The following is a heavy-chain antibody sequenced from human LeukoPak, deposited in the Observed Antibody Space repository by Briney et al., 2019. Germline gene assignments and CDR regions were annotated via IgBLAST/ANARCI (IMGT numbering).Heavy chain of an antibody. CDR1: GFTFSSYA. Sequence: GGSLRLSCAASGFTFSSYAMSWVRQAPGKGLEWVSAISGSGGSTYYADSVKGRFTISRDNAKNTLYLQMNSLRAEDTAVYYCARVKRGYCSSTSCYVYDAFDIWGQGTMVTVSS. V-gene: IGHV3-23*01. J-gene: IGHJ3*02. CDR3: ARVKRGYCSSTSCYVYDAFDI. D-gene: IGHD2-2*01. CDR2: ISGSGGST.